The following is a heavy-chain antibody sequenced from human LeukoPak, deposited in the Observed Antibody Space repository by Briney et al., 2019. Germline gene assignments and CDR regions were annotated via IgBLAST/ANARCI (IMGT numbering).Heavy chain of an antibody. Sequence: SETLSLTCAVSGGSISSSNWWSWVRQPPGKGPEWIGEIYHSGSTNYNPSLKSRVTISVDKSKNQFSLKLSSVTAADTAVYYCLVRGVTQNFDYWGQGTLVTVSS. CDR3: LVRGVTQNFDY. CDR1: GGSISSSNW. V-gene: IGHV4-4*02. D-gene: IGHD3-10*01. J-gene: IGHJ4*02. CDR2: IYHSGST.